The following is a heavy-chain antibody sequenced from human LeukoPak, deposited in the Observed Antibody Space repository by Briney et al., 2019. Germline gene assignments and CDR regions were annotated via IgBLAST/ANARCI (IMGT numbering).Heavy chain of an antibody. D-gene: IGHD1-7*01. J-gene: IGHJ4*02. V-gene: IGHV1-2*02. Sequence: ASVTVSCKTSGYTFVNNFIHWVRQAPGQGLEWMGWINPTSGGTNYAPKFQGRVTLTRDTSISTAYMELSRLRSDDTAVYYCASPHNWNSYWGQGTLVTVSS. CDR3: ASPHNWNSY. CDR1: GYTFVNNF. CDR2: INPTSGGT.